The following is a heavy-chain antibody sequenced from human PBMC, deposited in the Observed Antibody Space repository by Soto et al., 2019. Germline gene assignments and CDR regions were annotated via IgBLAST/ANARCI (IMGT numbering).Heavy chain of an antibody. D-gene: IGHD6-19*01. J-gene: IGHJ5*02. V-gene: IGHV3-30-3*01. CDR1: GFTFSSYA. Sequence: QVQLVESGGGVVQPGRSLRLSCAASGFTFSSYAMHWVRQAPGKGLEWVTVISFDGSNRYYADSVKGRFTISRDNSKNTLYLEVNSLRGEDTAVYYCAREPLRAVAGPRFDHWGQGTRVTVSS. CDR3: AREPLRAVAGPRFDH. CDR2: ISFDGSNR.